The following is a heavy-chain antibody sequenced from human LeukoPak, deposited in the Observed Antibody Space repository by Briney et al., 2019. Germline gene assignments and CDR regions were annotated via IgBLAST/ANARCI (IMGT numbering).Heavy chain of an antibody. D-gene: IGHD2-2*01. CDR2: ISSSGSTI. Sequence: PGGSLRLSCAASGFTFSSYAMSWVRQAPGKGLEWVSYISSSGSTIYYADSVKGRFTISKDNAKNSLYLQMNSLRAEDTAVYYCARGGEDIVVVPAARPNWFDLWGQGTLVTVSS. CDR1: GFTFSSYA. J-gene: IGHJ5*02. CDR3: ARGGEDIVVVPAARPNWFDL. V-gene: IGHV3-48*04.